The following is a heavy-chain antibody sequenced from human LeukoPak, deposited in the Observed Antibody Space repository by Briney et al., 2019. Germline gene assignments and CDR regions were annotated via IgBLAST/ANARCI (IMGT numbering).Heavy chain of an antibody. CDR2: ISYDGNTE. CDR1: GFTFSNYA. J-gene: IGHJ3*02. CDR3: ARVWQQRMKFDAVDI. D-gene: IGHD6-13*01. Sequence: PGGSLRLSCAASGFTFSNYAMSWVRQAPGKGLEWVAVISYDGNTEYYTDSVKGRFTISRDNSRTTVFLQMNSLKPEDTAVYYCARVWQQRMKFDAVDIWGQGTMVTVSS. V-gene: IGHV3-30*04.